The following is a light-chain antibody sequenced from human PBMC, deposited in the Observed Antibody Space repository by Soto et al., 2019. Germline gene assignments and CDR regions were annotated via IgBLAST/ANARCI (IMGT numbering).Light chain of an antibody. CDR2: EDI. V-gene: IGLV1-40*01. Sequence: QSVLTQPPSVSGAQGQPVTISGIGSSPNIGARYEVHWYQQLPGTAPKLLIYEDIKRPSGVPDRFSGSKSGASASLAITGLLSEDEAEYYCQSYDSSLSAVVFGGGTKLTVL. J-gene: IGLJ2*01. CDR1: SPNIGARYE. CDR3: QSYDSSLSAVV.